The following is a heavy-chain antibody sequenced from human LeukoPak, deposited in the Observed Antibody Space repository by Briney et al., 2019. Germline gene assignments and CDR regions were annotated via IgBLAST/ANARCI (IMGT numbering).Heavy chain of an antibody. Sequence: ASVKLSCKASGYTFTGYYMHWMRQAPGQGLEWMGWINPNSGGTNYAQTSPGTVTMTRATSISTPYTKQRRLRSDDTAVYYCARDWHHLSEEDSYGYVGWFDPWGQGTLVTVSS. D-gene: IGHD5-18*01. V-gene: IGHV1-2*02. CDR1: GYTFTGYY. J-gene: IGHJ5*02. CDR3: ARDWHHLSEEDSYGYVGWFDP. CDR2: INPNSGGT.